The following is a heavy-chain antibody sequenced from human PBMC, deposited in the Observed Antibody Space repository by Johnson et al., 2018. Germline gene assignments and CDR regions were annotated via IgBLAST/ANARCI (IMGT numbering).Heavy chain of an antibody. J-gene: IGHJ6*03. D-gene: IGHD3-22*01. CDR1: GFTFSSYG. Sequence: QVQLVQSGGGVVQXGRSLRLXCAASGFTFSSYGMHWVRQAPGKGLEWVAVISYDGSNKYYADSVKGRFPISRDNSKNTLYLQMNSLRAEDTAVYYCAKDSSSGPGYYYYMDVWGKGTTVTVSS. CDR3: AKDSSSGPGYYYYMDV. CDR2: ISYDGSNK. V-gene: IGHV3-30*18.